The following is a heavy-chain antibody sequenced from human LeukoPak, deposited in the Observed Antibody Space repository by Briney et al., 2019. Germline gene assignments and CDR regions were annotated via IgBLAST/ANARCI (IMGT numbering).Heavy chain of an antibody. D-gene: IGHD5-24*01. V-gene: IGHV1-46*01. CDR1: GYSFTSHY. CDR3: ARGGGEMATIRHALDI. CDR2: ISPSGGST. Sequence: ASVKVSCKASGYSFTSHYMHWLRQAPGPGLERVGIISPSGGSTSYAQKFQGRVTMTRDTSTSTVYMELSSLRSEDTAVYYCARGGGEMATIRHALDIWGEGGMVTVSS. J-gene: IGHJ3*02.